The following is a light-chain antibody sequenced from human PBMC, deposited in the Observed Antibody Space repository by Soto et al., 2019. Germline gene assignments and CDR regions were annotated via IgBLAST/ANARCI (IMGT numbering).Light chain of an antibody. CDR3: QQTSSFPLT. V-gene: IGKV1-12*01. CDR1: QDISTY. J-gene: IGKJ4*01. CDR2: AAS. Sequence: DIQMTQSPSSVSTSVGDRVTITCRASQDISTYLVWYQQKPGKVPSLLIYAASILQSGVPSRFSGSGSGTDFTLTISSLQPEDSATYYRQQTSSFPLTFGGGTKVEIK.